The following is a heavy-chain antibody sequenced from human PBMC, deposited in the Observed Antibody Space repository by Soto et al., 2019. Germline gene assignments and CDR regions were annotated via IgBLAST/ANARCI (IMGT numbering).Heavy chain of an antibody. CDR2: ISDGGDTS. Sequence: DVQLLESGGGLEQPGGSLRLSCAASGFSFRSYAMSWVRQAPGKGLEWVSVISDGGDTSYYADSVKGRFTIFRDNSKNTLNLEMNRLGGEHKAIYYCARGGGAQWLATLFFDSWGRGNRVTVS. D-gene: IGHD6-19*01. CDR3: ARGGGAQWLATLFFDS. V-gene: IGHV3-23*01. CDR1: GFSFRSYA. J-gene: IGHJ4*02.